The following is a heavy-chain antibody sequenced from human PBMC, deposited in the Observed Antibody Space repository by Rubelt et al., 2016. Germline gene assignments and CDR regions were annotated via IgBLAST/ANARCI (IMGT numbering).Heavy chain of an antibody. V-gene: IGHV4-39*07. D-gene: IGHD3-22*01. Sequence: VQLLESGGGLVQPGGSLRLSCAAFGFTFIHYWMSWVRQAPGKGLEWLGSVYYSGRTYYNPSLKSRVSMSADTSKNQFSLKLSSVTAADTAVYYCARDHPIVVGCFDYWGQGTLVTVSS. CDR2: VYYSGRT. CDR3: ARDHPIVVGCFDY. J-gene: IGHJ4*02. CDR1: GFTFIHYW.